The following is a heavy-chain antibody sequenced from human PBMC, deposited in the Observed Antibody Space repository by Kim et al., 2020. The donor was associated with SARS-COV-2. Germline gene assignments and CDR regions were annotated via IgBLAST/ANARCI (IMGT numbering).Heavy chain of an antibody. CDR2: ISGSGGST. CDR1: GFTFSSYA. J-gene: IGHJ4*02. V-gene: IGHV3-23*01. CDR3: AKDVVPSWGQLVLGLPGPYYFDY. Sequence: GGSLRLSCAASGFTFSSYAMSWVRQAPGKGLEWVSAISGSGGSTYYADSVKGRFTISRDNSKNTLYLQMNSLRAEDTAVYYCAKDVVPSWGQLVLGLPGPYYFDYWGQGTLVTVSS. D-gene: IGHD6-6*01.